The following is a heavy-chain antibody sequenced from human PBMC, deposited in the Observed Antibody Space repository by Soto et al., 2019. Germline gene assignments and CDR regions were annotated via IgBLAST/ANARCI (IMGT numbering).Heavy chain of an antibody. Sequence: EVQLLESGGGLVQPGGSLRLSCAASGFTFGNYAFSWVRQAPGKGLEWVSVVSGGGDATYYPDSVKGRFTTSRDNSNNTFYLQMNSLRAEYTAVYYCAKKSLGSITFPALYYFDYWGQGTLVTVSS. D-gene: IGHD7-27*01. CDR1: GFTFGNYA. CDR3: AKKSLGSITFPALYYFDY. V-gene: IGHV3-23*01. J-gene: IGHJ4*02. CDR2: VSGGGDAT.